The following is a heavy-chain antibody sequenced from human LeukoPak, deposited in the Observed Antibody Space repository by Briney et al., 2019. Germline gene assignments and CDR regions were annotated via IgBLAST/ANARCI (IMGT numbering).Heavy chain of an antibody. CDR2: ISHSGST. D-gene: IGHD6-13*01. J-gene: IGHJ2*01. Sequence: SETLSLTCAVSGGSISSGGYSWGWIRQPPGKGLEWVGYISHSGSTYYKPSLKSRVTISVDRSKNQFSLELTSVTAADTAVYYCARYSSTWPYWYFDLWGRGTLVTVSS. CDR3: ARYSSTWPYWYFDL. CDR1: GGSISSGGYS. V-gene: IGHV4-30-2*01.